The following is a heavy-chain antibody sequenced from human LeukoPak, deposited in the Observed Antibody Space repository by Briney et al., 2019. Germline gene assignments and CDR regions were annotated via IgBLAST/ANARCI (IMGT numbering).Heavy chain of an antibody. J-gene: IGHJ4*02. CDR3: AKVGPGPFLLPAADY. Sequence: PGGSLRLSCAASGLTFSNYAMSWVRQAPGKGLEWVSGISDSGGSTYYADSVKGRFTISRDNSKNTLYLQMNSLRAEDTAVYYCAKVGPGPFLLPAADYWGQGTLVTVSS. V-gene: IGHV3-23*01. D-gene: IGHD2-2*01. CDR1: GLTFSNYA. CDR2: ISDSGGST.